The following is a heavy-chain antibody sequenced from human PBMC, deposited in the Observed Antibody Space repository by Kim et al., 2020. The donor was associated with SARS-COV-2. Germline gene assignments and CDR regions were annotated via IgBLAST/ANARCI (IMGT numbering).Heavy chain of an antibody. V-gene: IGHV3-30*04. CDR2: ISSDGTDK. Sequence: GGSLRLSCSASGFTFSTYAMHWVRQAPGKGLEWVAMISSDGTDKYYADSVRGRFTISRENAKATLYLLMDSLRPEDTAVTYCARAYYYGSGTYVGGFMYYLDCGGRGALLTVSS. J-gene: IGHJ4*02. CDR3: ARAYYYGSGTYVGGFMYYLDC. D-gene: IGHD3-10*01. CDR1: GFTFSTYA.